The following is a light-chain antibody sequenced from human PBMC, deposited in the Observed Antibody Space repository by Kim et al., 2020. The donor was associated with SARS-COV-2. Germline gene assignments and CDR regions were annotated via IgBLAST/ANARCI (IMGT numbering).Light chain of an antibody. J-gene: IGLJ3*02. CDR3: YSAADNIGV. CDR1: VLAKKY. CDR2: KDS. Sequence: SVSPGQTARITCSGDVLAKKYARWVQQKPGQAPVLVIYKDSERPSGIPERFSGSSSGTTVTLTISGAQVEDEADYYCYSAADNIGVFGGGTQLTVL. V-gene: IGLV3-27*01.